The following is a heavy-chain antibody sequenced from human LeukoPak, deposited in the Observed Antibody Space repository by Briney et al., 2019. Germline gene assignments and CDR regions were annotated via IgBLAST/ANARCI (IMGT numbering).Heavy chain of an antibody. J-gene: IGHJ4*02. V-gene: IGHV3-23*01. CDR2: ISATTGGT. CDR1: GFTFSSCA. CDR3: ARENPPGIPKKALH. Sequence: GGSLRLSGEASGFTFSSCAMSWVRQAPGKGLEWVSAISATTGGTFYADSVKGRFTISRDNAKNTVYLQMNSLRAEDTAVYYCARENPPGIPKKALHWGQGTLVTVSS.